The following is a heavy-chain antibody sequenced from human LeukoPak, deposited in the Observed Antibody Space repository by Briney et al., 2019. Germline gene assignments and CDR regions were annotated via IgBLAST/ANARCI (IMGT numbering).Heavy chain of an antibody. CDR1: GGSISSYY. CDR3: ARSRDPLLDY. CDR2: IYYSGST. Sequence: PSETLSLTCTVSGGSISSYYWSWIRQPPGKGLEWIGYIYYSGSTNYNPSLKSRVTMSVDTSKNQFSLKLISVTAADTAVYYCARSRDPLLDYWGQGTLVTVSS. V-gene: IGHV4-59*12. J-gene: IGHJ4*02.